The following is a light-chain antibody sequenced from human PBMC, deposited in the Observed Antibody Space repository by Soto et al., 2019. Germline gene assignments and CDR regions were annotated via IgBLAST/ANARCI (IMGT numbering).Light chain of an antibody. CDR1: QRITTY. Sequence: EIVLTQSPATLSLSPGERATLSCRASQRITTYLAWYQQKPGQAPRLLIYDASNRATGIPARFSGSGSGTYFTLTISSLEPEDFAVYYCQQRSNWPPVTFGGGTKVEIK. CDR3: QQRSNWPPVT. J-gene: IGKJ4*01. CDR2: DAS. V-gene: IGKV3-11*01.